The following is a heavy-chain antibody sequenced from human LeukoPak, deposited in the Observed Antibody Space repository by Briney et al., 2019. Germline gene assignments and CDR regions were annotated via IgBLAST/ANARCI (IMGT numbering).Heavy chain of an antibody. CDR1: GFAFSSYA. CDR2: ISGSGGST. V-gene: IGHV3-23*01. CDR3: YIPYYDTSAYKGY. Sequence: GGSLRLSCAASGFAFSSYAMTWVRQAPGKGLEWVSAISGSGGSTYYADSVEGRFTISRDNSKNTLYLQMNSLRAEDTAVYYCYIPYYDTSAYKGYWGQGTLVTVSS. D-gene: IGHD3-22*01. J-gene: IGHJ4*02.